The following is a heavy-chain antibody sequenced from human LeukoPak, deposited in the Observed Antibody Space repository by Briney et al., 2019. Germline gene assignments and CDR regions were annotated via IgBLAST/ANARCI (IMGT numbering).Heavy chain of an antibody. CDR1: GASITRGGHY. J-gene: IGHJ3*01. V-gene: IGHV4-31*03. D-gene: IGHD5-12*01. CDR2: IYYSGST. Sequence: SETLSLTCTASGASITRGGHYWTWIRQHPGKGLEWIGYIYYSGSTHYNPSLKSRVSISVDTSRNQFSLKVNSVTAADTAVYFCAREEEYSGYDLKAFDLWGQGTMVIVSS. CDR3: AREEEYSGYDLKAFDL.